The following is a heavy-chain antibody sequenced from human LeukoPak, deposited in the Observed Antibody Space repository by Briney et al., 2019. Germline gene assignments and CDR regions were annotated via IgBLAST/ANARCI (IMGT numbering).Heavy chain of an antibody. J-gene: IGHJ6*02. D-gene: IGHD2-2*01. V-gene: IGHV4-59*08. CDR3: ARLPGYCSSTSCPHGPNLYGMDV. CDR2: NYYSGST. Sequence: SETLSLTRTVSGGSISSYYWSWIRQPPGKGLEWIGYNYYSGSTNYNPSLKSRVTISVDTSKNQFSLKLSSVTAADTAVYYCARLPGYCSSTSCPHGPNLYGMDVWGQGTTVTVSS. CDR1: GGSISSYY.